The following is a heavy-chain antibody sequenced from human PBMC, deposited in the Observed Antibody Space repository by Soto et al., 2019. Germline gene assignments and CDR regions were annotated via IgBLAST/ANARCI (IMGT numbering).Heavy chain of an antibody. CDR3: ARGPPMSDSSGYYYVGSYFDY. D-gene: IGHD3-22*01. Sequence: SVKVSCKASGGTFSSYAISWVRQAPGQGLEWMGGIIPILGTANYAQKFQGRVTITADESTSTAYMELSSLRSEDTAVYYCARGPPMSDSSGYYYVGSYFDYWGQGTLVTVSS. CDR2: IIPILGTA. V-gene: IGHV1-69*13. J-gene: IGHJ4*02. CDR1: GGTFSSYA.